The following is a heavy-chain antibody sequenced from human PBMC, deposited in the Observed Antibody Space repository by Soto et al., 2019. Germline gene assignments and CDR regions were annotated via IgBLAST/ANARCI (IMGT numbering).Heavy chain of an antibody. CDR2: IYTSGST. Sequence: YYLNLVRQPAGKGLEWIGRIYTSGSTNYNPSLKSRVTMSVDTSKNQFSLKLSSVSAADAAVYYWANHDPLARNMVVCGQGTTVTVS. CDR1: YY. J-gene: IGHJ6*02. V-gene: IGHV4-4*07. D-gene: IGHD3-16*01. CDR3: ANHDPLARNMVV.